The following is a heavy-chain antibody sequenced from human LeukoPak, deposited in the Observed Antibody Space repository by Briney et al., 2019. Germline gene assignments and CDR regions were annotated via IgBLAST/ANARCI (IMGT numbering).Heavy chain of an antibody. CDR3: ARDKYSSGPDYFFEY. V-gene: IGHV1-18*01. Sequence: ASVKVSCKASGYTFTSYGISWVRQAPGQGLEWMGWISAHNGNTNYAQNVQDRVTVTTDTSTSTAYMELRSLRSDDTAVYYCARDKYSSGPDYFFEYWGQGTLVTVSS. CDR2: ISAHNGNT. D-gene: IGHD6-19*01. J-gene: IGHJ4*02. CDR1: GYTFTSYG.